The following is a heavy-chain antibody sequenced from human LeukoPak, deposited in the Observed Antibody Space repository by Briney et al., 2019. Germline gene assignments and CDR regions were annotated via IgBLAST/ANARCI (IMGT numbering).Heavy chain of an antibody. D-gene: IGHD2-15*01. Sequence: GGSLRLSCAASGFTFSSYAMHWVRQAPGKGLEWVAVISYDGSNKYYADSVKGRFTISRDNSKNTLYLQMNSLRAEDTAVYYCARERDDLGYCSGGSCYGSAFDIWGQGTMVTVSS. CDR2: ISYDGSNK. CDR1: GFTFSSYA. V-gene: IGHV3-30-3*01. J-gene: IGHJ3*02. CDR3: ARERDDLGYCSGGSCYGSAFDI.